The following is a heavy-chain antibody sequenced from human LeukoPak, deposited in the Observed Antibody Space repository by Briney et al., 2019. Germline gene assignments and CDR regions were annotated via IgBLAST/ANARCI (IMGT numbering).Heavy chain of an antibody. J-gene: IGHJ4*02. D-gene: IGHD3-10*01. CDR2: IYTSGST. V-gene: IGHV4-4*09. Sequence: SETLSLTCTVSGGSISSYYWSWIRQPPGKGLEWIGYIYTSGSTYYDPSLKSRVTISVDTSKNQFSLKLSSVTAADTAVYYCARTYYYGSGNFDYWGQGTLVTVSS. CDR3: ARTYYYGSGNFDY. CDR1: GGSISSYY.